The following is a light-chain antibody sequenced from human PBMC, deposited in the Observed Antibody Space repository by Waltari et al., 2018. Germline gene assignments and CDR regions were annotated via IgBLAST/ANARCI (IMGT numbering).Light chain of an antibody. J-gene: IGKJ1*01. V-gene: IGKV1-39*01. CDR1: QNIRTH. CDR2: AAS. CDR3: QQSFSSPWT. Sequence: DIQMTQSPSSLSASVGDTVPVTCRASQNIRTHLNWYQQKPATAPKLLIYAASTLHRGVPSRFSGSGSGTDFTLTVTNLQPDDFTIYFCQQSFSSPWTFGQGTRV.